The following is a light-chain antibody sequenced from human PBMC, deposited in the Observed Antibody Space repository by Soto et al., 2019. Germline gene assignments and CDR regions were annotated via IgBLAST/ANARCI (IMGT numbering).Light chain of an antibody. CDR1: SSDFNNYNR. Sequence: QSVLTQPPSVSGSPGQSVTISCTGTSSDFNNYNRVSWYQRPPGTGPKLIIFEVNNRPSGVPDRFSGSKSGNTASLTISGLQVEDEGEYYSSIYTIASPYAFAPGPKSPS. V-gene: IGLV2-18*01. CDR3: SIYTIASPYA. CDR2: EVN. J-gene: IGLJ1*01.